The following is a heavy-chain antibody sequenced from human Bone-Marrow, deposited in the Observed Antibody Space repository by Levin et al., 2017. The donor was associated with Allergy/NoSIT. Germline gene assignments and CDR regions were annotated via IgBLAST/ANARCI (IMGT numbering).Heavy chain of an antibody. V-gene: IGHV3-33*01. CDR3: ARDSGRMALAGNYFDY. Sequence: GESLKISCTASGFTFTNHAIHWVRQAPGKGLEWVTVIWYDGSNIRYADSVKGRFTISRDNSKNTIDLHMNNLRAEDTAVYFCARDSGRMALAGNYFDYWGQGTLVTVSS. CDR1: GFTFTNHA. J-gene: IGHJ4*02. CDR2: IWYDGSNI. D-gene: IGHD6-19*01.